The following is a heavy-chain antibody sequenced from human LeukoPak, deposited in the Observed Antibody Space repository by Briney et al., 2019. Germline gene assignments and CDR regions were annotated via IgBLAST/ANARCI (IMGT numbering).Heavy chain of an antibody. CDR3: ARDGLFRGYDSSGYYSSY. CDR1: GGTVSSYA. V-gene: IGHV1-69*04. J-gene: IGHJ4*02. D-gene: IGHD3-22*01. CDR2: IIPIFGIA. Sequence: SVKVSCKASGGTVSSYAISWVRQAPGQGLEWMGRIIPIFGIANYAQKFQGRVTITADKSTSTAYMELSSLRSEDTAVYYCARDGLFRGYDSSGYYSSYWGQGTLVTVSS.